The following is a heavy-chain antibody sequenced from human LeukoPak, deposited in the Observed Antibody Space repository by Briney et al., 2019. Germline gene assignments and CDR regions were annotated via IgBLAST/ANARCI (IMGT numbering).Heavy chain of an antibody. D-gene: IGHD3-10*01. J-gene: IGHJ6*03. CDR3: AAIWAMVRGRQLYFYYYMDD. CDR1: SGSINSSSYY. V-gene: IGHV4-39*01. CDR2: IYYSGST. Sequence: PSETLSLTCTVSSGSINSSSYYWGWIRQPPGKGLEWIGSIYYSGSTNYNPSLKSRVTMSVDTSKNQFSLNVSSATAADTAVYYCAAIWAMVRGRQLYFYYYMDDWGKGTTVTVSS.